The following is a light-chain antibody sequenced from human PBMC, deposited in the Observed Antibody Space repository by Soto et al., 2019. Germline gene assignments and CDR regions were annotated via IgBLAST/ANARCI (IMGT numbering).Light chain of an antibody. Sequence: EIVLTQSPGTRSSSPGGGSTLSCRASQSVGSSLAWYQQRPGQAPRLLIYDAFIRATGIPARFSGSESGTDFTLTISSLEPEDFAVYYCQQRSNWPLTFGQGTRLEIK. V-gene: IGKV3-11*01. J-gene: IGKJ5*01. CDR3: QQRSNWPLT. CDR1: QSVGSS. CDR2: DAF.